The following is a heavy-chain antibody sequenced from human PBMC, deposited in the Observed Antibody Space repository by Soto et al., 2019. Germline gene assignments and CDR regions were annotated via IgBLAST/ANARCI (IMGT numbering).Heavy chain of an antibody. CDR2: INPDGSEK. Sequence: SGGSLRLSCAASGFTFSSFWMDWVRQAPGKGLEWVANINPDGSEKHYVDSVKGRFTTSRDNAKNSLYLQMSSLPAEDSALYYCSRSLDSWGQGTRVTVSS. J-gene: IGHJ4*02. CDR1: GFTFSSFW. V-gene: IGHV3-7*01. CDR3: SRSLDS.